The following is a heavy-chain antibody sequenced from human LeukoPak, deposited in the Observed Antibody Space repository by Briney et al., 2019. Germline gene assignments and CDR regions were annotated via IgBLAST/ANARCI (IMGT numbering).Heavy chain of an antibody. CDR2: ISSSSSYI. J-gene: IGHJ4*02. D-gene: IGHD3-10*01. CDR1: GFTFSSYS. Sequence: GGSLRLSCAASGFTFSSYSMNWVRQAPGKGLEWVSSISSSSSYIYYADSVKGRFTISRDNSKNTLYLQMNSLRAEDTAVYYCAKDLAVRDPRKAIFDYWGQGTLVTVSS. CDR3: AKDLAVRDPRKAIFDY. V-gene: IGHV3-21*04.